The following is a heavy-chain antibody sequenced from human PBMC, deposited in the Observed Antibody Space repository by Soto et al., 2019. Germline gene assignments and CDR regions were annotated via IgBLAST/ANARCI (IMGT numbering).Heavy chain of an antibody. J-gene: IGHJ6*03. Sequence: TSETLSLTCTVSGGSISSYYWSWIRQPPGKGLEWIGYIYYSGSTNYNPSLKSRVTISVDTSKNQFSLKLSSVTAADTAVYYCARDRPYCSGGSCFYYYMDVWGKGTTVTVSS. D-gene: IGHD2-15*01. V-gene: IGHV4-59*01. CDR3: ARDRPYCSGGSCFYYYMDV. CDR2: IYYSGST. CDR1: GGSISSYY.